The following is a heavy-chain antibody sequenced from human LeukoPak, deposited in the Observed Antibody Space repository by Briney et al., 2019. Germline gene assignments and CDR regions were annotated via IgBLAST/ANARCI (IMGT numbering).Heavy chain of an antibody. CDR3: ARDRVDTAMVTNAFDI. CDR1: GFPFSSYS. J-gene: IGHJ3*02. Sequence: GGSLRLSCAASGFPFSSYSMNWVRQAPGKGLEWVSSISSSSSYIYYADSVKGRFTISRDNAKNSLYLQMNSLRAEDTAVYYCARDRVDTAMVTNAFDIWGQGTMVTVSS. V-gene: IGHV3-21*01. D-gene: IGHD5-18*01. CDR2: ISSSSSYI.